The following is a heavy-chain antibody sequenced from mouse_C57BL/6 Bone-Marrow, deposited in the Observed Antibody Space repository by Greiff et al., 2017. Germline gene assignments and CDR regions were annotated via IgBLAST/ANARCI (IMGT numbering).Heavy chain of an antibody. CDR2: IDPENGDT. Sequence: EVQLQQPGAELVKPGASVKLSCKASGYTFTSYWMHWVKQRPEQGLEWIGWIDPENGDTEYASKFQGKATITADTSSNTAYLQLSSLTSEDTAVYYCTTAGSSYGFAYWGQGTLVTVSA. D-gene: IGHD1-1*01. CDR3: TTAGSSYGFAY. V-gene: IGHV14-4*01. J-gene: IGHJ3*01. CDR1: GYTFTSYW.